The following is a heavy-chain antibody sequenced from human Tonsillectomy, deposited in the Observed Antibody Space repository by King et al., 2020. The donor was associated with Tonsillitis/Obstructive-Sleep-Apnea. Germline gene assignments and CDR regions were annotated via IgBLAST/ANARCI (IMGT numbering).Heavy chain of an antibody. CDR3: ARLLGWTTVTTWAFDY. V-gene: IGHV5-51*01. D-gene: IGHD4-11*01. CDR1: GYRFTSYW. Sequence: EVQLVESGAEVKKPGESLKISCKGSGYRFTSYWIGWVRQMPGKGLEWMGIICPGDSDTRYSPSFRGQVTISADKSISTAYLQWSSLKASDTAIYYCARLLGWTTVTTWAFDYWGQGTLVTVSS. J-gene: IGHJ4*02. CDR2: ICPGDSDT.